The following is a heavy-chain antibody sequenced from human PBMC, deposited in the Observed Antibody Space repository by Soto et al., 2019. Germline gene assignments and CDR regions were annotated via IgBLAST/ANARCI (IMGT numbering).Heavy chain of an antibody. Sequence: QITLKESGPTLVKPTQTLTLTCTFSGFSLTSRPVGVGWVRQPPGKALEWLAFIYWDDDKRYSPSLRSTLTVTTDNSKNQVVLTLTNMDPVDTATYYCAHRRNYDGSWNEGVFDSWGQGILVTVSS. CDR2: IYWDDDK. CDR3: AHRRNYDGSWNEGVFDS. J-gene: IGHJ4*02. CDR1: GFSLTSRPVG. V-gene: IGHV2-5*02. D-gene: IGHD3-16*01.